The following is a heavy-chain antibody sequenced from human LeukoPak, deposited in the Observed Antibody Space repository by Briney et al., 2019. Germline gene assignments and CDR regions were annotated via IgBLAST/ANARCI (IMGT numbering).Heavy chain of an antibody. J-gene: IGHJ4*02. V-gene: IGHV3-9*01. D-gene: IGHD1-26*01. CDR3: AREGSGSPGFDY. CDR1: GFTFDDYA. CDR2: ISWNSGSI. Sequence: GRSLRLSCAASGFTFDDYAMHWVRQAPGKGLEWVSGISWNSGSIGYADSVRGRFTISRDNAKNSLYLQMNSLRAEDTALYYCAREGSGSPGFDYWGQGTLVTVSS.